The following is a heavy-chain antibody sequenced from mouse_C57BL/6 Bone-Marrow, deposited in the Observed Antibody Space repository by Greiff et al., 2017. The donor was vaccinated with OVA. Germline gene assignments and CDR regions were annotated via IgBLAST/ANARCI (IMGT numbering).Heavy chain of an antibody. Sequence: EVKLVEPGGGLVKPGGSLKLSCAASGFTFSSYAMSWVRQTPEKRLEWVATISDGGSYTYYPDNVKGRFTISRDNAKNNLYLQMSHLKSEDTAMYYCAREDYYGSSYGYWGQGTTLTVSS. V-gene: IGHV5-4*01. CDR2: ISDGGSYT. CDR1: GFTFSSYA. J-gene: IGHJ2*01. CDR3: AREDYYGSSYGY. D-gene: IGHD1-1*01.